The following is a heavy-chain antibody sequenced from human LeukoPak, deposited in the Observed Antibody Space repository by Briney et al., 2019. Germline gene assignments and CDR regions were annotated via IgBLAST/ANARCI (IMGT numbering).Heavy chain of an antibody. V-gene: IGHV3-30-3*01. Sequence: PGGSLRLSCAASGFTFSSYAMHWVRQAPGKGLEWVAVISYDGSNKYYADSVKGRFTISRDNSKNTLYLQMNSLRAEDTAVYYCARDLASDIVVVTATYDYWGQGTLVTVSS. D-gene: IGHD2-21*02. CDR1: GFTFSSYA. CDR2: ISYDGSNK. CDR3: ARDLASDIVVVTATYDY. J-gene: IGHJ4*02.